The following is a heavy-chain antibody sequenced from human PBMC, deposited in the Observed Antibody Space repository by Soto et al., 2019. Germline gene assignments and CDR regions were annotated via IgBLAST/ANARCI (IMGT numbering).Heavy chain of an antibody. V-gene: IGHV1-69*13. J-gene: IGHJ4*02. CDR2: IIPIFGTA. D-gene: IGHD6-19*01. CDR1: GGTFSSYA. CDR3: ASSGYVAVACYFDY. Sequence: GASVKVSCKASGGTFSSYAISWVRQAPGQGLEWMGGIIPIFGTANYAQKFQGRVTSTADESTSTAYMELSSLRSEDTAVYYCASSGYVAVACYFDYWGQGTLVTVSS.